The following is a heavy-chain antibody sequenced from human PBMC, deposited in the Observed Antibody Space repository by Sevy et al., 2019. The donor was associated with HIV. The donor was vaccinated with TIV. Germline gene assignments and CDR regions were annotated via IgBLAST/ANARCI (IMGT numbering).Heavy chain of an antibody. V-gene: IGHV3-30-3*01. CDR3: ARDQHDYGVNLRTGWFDP. CDR1: GFTFSSYA. CDR2: ISYDGSNK. Sequence: GGSLRLSCAASGFTFSSYAMHWVRQAPGKGLEWVAVISYDGSNKYYADSVKGRFTISRDNSKNTLYLQVKSLRTEDTAVYYCARDQHDYGVNLRTGWFDPWGQGTLVTVS. J-gene: IGHJ5*02. D-gene: IGHD4-17*01.